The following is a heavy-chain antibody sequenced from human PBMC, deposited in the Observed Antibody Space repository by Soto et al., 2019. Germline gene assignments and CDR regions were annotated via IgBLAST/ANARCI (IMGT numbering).Heavy chain of an antibody. D-gene: IGHD5-18*01. V-gene: IGHV1-69*13. Sequence: ASVKVSCKASGGTFSSYAISWVRQAPGQGLEWMGGIIPIFGTANYAQKFQGRVTITADESTSTAYMELSSLRSEDTAVYYCARAPRGYSYSYFFDYWGQGTPVTVSS. CDR2: IIPIFGTA. J-gene: IGHJ4*02. CDR3: ARAPRGYSYSYFFDY. CDR1: GGTFSSYA.